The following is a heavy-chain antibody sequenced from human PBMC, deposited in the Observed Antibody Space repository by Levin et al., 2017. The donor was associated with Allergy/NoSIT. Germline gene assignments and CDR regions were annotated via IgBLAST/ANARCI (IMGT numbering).Heavy chain of an antibody. CDR3: NTRITIFGVEPYYYDMDV. J-gene: IGHJ6*03. V-gene: IGHV3-15*01. Sequence: GGSLRLSCAASGFTFSNAWMSWVRQAPGKGLEWVGRITSKTDGGTTDYAAPVKGRFTISRDDSKNTMYLQMNSLKTEDTAVYDCNTRITIFGVEPYYYDMDVWGKGTTVTVSS. CDR2: ITSKTDGGTT. D-gene: IGHD3-3*01. CDR1: GFTFSNAW.